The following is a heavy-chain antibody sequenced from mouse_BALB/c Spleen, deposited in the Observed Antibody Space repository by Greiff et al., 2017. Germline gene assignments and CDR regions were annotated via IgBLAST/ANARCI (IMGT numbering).Heavy chain of an antibody. CDR3: TRDYRLDY. J-gene: IGHJ2*01. D-gene: IGHD2-14*01. V-gene: IGHV6-6*02. CDR1: GFTFSNYW. CDR2: IRLKSNNYAT. Sequence: DVKLVESGGGLVQPGGSMKLSCVASGFTFSNYWMNWVRQSPEKGLEWVAEIRLKSNNYATHYAESVKGRFTISRDDSKSSVYLQMNNLRAEDTGIYYWTRDYRLDYWGQGTTLTVSS.